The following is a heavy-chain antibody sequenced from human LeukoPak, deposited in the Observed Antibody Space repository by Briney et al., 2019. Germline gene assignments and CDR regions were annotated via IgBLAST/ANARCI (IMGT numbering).Heavy chain of an antibody. D-gene: IGHD4-17*01. Sequence: SETLSLTCTVSGGSISSGSYYWSWIRQPAGKGLEWIGRIYTSGSTNYNPSLKSRVTISVDTSKNQFSLKLSSVTAADTAVYYCARGGGYGEKNDLWGQGTLVTVSS. J-gene: IGHJ5*02. CDR3: ARGGGYGEKNDL. V-gene: IGHV4-61*02. CDR2: IYTSGST. CDR1: GGSISSGSYY.